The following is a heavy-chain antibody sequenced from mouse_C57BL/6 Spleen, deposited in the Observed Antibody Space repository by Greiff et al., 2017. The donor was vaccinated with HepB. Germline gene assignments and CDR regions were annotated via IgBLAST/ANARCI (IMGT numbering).Heavy chain of an antibody. V-gene: IGHV1-53*01. CDR1: GYTFTSYW. CDR3: ARGPIYYYGSSYAMDY. D-gene: IGHD1-1*01. J-gene: IGHJ4*01. Sequence: QVQLQQPGTELVKPGASVKLSCKASGYTFTSYWTHWVKQRPGQGLEWIGNINPSNGGTNYNEKFKSKATLTVDKSSSTAYMQLSSLTSEDSAVYYCARGPIYYYGSSYAMDYWGQGTSVTVSS. CDR2: INPSNGGT.